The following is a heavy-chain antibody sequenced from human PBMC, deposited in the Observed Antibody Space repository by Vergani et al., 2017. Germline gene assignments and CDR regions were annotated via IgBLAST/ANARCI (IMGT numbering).Heavy chain of an antibody. D-gene: IGHD6-19*01. V-gene: IGHV1-18*01. CDR1: GYSCTTYG. CDR2: ISANTGNK. CDR3: GRVGSCSYISTFDF. J-gene: IGHJ4*02. Sequence: QVQLVQSGAEVKKPGASVKVSCRTSGYSCTTYGISWVRQAPGQGLEWMGWISANTGNKNYAQRLPGRVTMPADTSTSTGYIELRSLRSDDTVLYYCGRVGSCSYISTFDFWGQGALVTVSS.